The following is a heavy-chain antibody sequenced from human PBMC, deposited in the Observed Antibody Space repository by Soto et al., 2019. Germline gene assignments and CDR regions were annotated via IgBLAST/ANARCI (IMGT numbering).Heavy chain of an antibody. D-gene: IGHD3-3*01. Sequence: QVQLGQSGAEVKKPGSSVKVSCKASGGTFSSYAISWVRQAPVQGLEWMGGIIPIFVTANYAQKFQGRVTINADESTIKAYMELSRLRSEDTAVNYCARAYDFWSGMGYCGQGTLVTVSS. J-gene: IGHJ4*02. CDR3: ARAYDFWSGMGY. V-gene: IGHV1-69*01. CDR1: GGTFSSYA. CDR2: IIPIFVTA.